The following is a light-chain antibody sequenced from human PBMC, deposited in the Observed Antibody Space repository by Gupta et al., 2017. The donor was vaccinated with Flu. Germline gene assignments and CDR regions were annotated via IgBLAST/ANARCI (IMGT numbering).Light chain of an antibody. CDR3: QQYAMSPRT. Sequence: EIVFTHYPGTLSLSPGERATLSCRASQSVGNYLAWHQQQPGEAPRRLIYGASTRATGIPDRFSGSGSGTDFTLTISRLEPEDFAVYYCQQYAMSPRTFGQGTKVEVK. CDR2: GAS. V-gene: IGKV3-20*01. CDR1: QSVGNY. J-gene: IGKJ1*01.